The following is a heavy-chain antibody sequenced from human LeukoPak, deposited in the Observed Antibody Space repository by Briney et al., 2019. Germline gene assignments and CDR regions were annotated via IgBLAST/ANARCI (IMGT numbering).Heavy chain of an antibody. V-gene: IGHV3-7*01. CDR1: GFTFSTYA. Sequence: PGGSLRLSCAASGFTFSTYAMSWVRQAPGKGLEWVANIKQDGSEKYYVDSVKGRFTISRDNAKNSLYLQMNSLRAEDTAVYYCARDSATRYIVANYWYMDVWGKGTTVTISS. CDR2: IKQDGSEK. J-gene: IGHJ6*03. CDR3: ARDSATRYIVANYWYMDV. D-gene: IGHD2-21*01.